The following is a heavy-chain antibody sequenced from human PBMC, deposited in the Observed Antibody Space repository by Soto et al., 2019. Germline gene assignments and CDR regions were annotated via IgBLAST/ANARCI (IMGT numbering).Heavy chain of an antibody. CDR1: GFSLTTNGVD. CDR3: GHRSGLRPFDY. D-gene: IGHD3-10*01. J-gene: IGHJ4*02. CDR2: IYWDDDK. V-gene: IGHV2-5*02. Sequence: QITLKESGPTLVKPTQTLTLTCTFSGFSLTTNGVDVGWIRQPPGKALEWLALIYWDDDKAYSPSLKSRLTITKDTSKNQVVLTMTNMDPVDTATYSCGHRSGLRPFDYWGQGTLVTVSS.